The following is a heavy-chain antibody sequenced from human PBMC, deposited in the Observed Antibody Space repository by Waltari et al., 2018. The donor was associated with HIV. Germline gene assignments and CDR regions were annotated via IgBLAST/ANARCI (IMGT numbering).Heavy chain of an antibody. CDR1: GGSFSGYY. CDR2: INHSGST. J-gene: IGHJ4*02. V-gene: IGHV4-34*01. D-gene: IGHD6-13*01. Sequence: QVQLQQWGAGLLKPSETLSLTCAVYGGSFSGYYWSWIRQPPGKGLEWIGEINHSGSTNYNPSLKSRVTISVDTSKNQFSLKLSSVTAADTAVYYCARDRTSSSFGACDYWGQGTLVTVSS. CDR3: ARDRTSSSFGACDY.